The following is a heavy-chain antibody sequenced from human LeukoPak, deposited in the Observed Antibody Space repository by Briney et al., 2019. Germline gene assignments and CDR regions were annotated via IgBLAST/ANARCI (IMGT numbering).Heavy chain of an antibody. J-gene: IGHJ5*02. Sequence: SVKVSCKASGGTFSSYAISWVRQAPGQGLEWMGRIIPILGIANYAQKFQGRVTITADKSTSTAYMELSSLRSEDTAVYYCARARQQWLVWFDPWGQGTLVTVSS. D-gene: IGHD6-19*01. CDR2: IIPILGIA. V-gene: IGHV1-69*04. CDR1: GGTFSSYA. CDR3: ARARQQWLVWFDP.